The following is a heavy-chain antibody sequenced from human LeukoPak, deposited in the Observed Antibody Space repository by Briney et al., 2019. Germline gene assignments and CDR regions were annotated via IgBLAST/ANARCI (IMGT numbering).Heavy chain of an antibody. J-gene: IGHJ4*02. CDR1: GGSSSSYY. Sequence: SETLSLTCTVSGGSSSSYYWSWIRQPPGKGLESIGYIYYSGSTNYNPSLKSRVTISVDTSKNQFSLKLSSVTAADTAVYYCALDWELGKVDYWGQGTLVTVSS. CDR2: IYYSGST. D-gene: IGHD1-26*01. CDR3: ALDWELGKVDY. V-gene: IGHV4-59*01.